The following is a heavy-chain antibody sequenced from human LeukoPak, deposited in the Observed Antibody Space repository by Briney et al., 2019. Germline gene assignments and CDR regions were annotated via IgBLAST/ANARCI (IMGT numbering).Heavy chain of an antibody. V-gene: IGHV1-46*01. CDR3: ARSRVVGTTYYFDL. J-gene: IGHJ4*02. CDR1: GYTFISNY. CDR2: INPRNDKT. Sequence: PGASVKVSCKASGYTFISNYMHWVRQAPGQGLEWMGIINPRNDKTNYAQKFQGRVTMTRDMSTSTVYMELSSLRYEDTAVYYCARSRVVGTTYYFDLWGQGALVTVSS. D-gene: IGHD2-21*02.